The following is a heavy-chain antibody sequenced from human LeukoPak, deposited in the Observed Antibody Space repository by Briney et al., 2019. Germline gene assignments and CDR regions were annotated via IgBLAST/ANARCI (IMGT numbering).Heavy chain of an antibody. CDR2: ISYIGST. V-gene: IGHV4-59*11. CDR3: ASDSISMNAFDA. CDR1: GASFTTHY. J-gene: IGHJ3*01. Sequence: PSETLSLTCTVSGASFTTHYCSWIRHRPGEGLGWIGYISYIGSTNYSPSLKRRVTISIESSKNDLSLKLTSVTAAYTATYYCASDSISMNAFDAWGQGTLVTVSS. D-gene: IGHD3-22*01.